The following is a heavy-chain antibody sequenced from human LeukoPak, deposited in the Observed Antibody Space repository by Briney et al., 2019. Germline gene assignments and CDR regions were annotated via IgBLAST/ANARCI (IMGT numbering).Heavy chain of an antibody. J-gene: IGHJ5*02. CDR2: IYYSRST. CDR1: GDSISSDY. Sequence: PSETLSLTCNVSGDSISSDYWSCFMQPPRGEGVEFGRIYYSRSTNYNPSLKSRVTISVDASKNHFSLKVSSVTAADTAVYYCARLATLSTGAARGRTWFDAWGQGTLVTVSS. V-gene: IGHV4-59*01. CDR3: ARLATLSTGAARGRTWFDA. D-gene: IGHD3-9*01.